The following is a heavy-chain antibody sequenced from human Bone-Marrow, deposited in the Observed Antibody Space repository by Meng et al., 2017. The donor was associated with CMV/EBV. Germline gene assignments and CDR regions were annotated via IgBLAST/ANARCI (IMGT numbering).Heavy chain of an antibody. D-gene: IGHD1-14*01. CDR2: ISSSSSYI. J-gene: IGHJ5*02. CDR1: GFTFSSYS. CDR3: ASPGTYTKLQT. Sequence: LTCAASGFTFSSYSMNWVRQAPGKGLEWVSSISSSSSYIYYADSVKGRFTISRDNAKNSLHLLMNSLRGNDTAIYYCASPGTYTKLQTWGQGTLVTVSS. V-gene: IGHV3-21*01.